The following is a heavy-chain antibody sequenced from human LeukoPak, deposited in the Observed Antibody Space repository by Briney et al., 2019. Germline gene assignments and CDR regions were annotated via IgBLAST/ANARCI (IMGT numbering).Heavy chain of an antibody. CDR1: GYRFTNYW. D-gene: IGHD2-15*01. CDR2: IYPGDSDI. CDR3: ARQEYCSGGSCYTWFGP. Sequence: GESLKISCKGSGYRFTNYWIAWVRHMPGKGLEWMGIIYPGDSDIRYSPSFQGQVTISADKSISTAYLQWSSLKASDTAMYYCARQEYCSGGSCYTWFGPWGQGTLVTVSS. V-gene: IGHV5-51*01. J-gene: IGHJ5*02.